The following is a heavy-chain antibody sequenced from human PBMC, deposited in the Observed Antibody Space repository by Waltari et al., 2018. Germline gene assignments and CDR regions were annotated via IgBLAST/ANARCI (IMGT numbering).Heavy chain of an antibody. CDR1: GYTFTSYA. CDR3: AREEQLGAVDY. CDR2: INAGNGNT. V-gene: IGHV1-3*01. Sequence: QVQLVQSGAEVKKPGASVKVSCKASGYTFTSYAMHWVRQAPGQRLEWMGWINAGNGNTKYSQKFQGRVTITRDTSASTAYMELSRLRSEDTAVYYCAREEQLGAVDYWGQGTLVTVSS. J-gene: IGHJ4*02. D-gene: IGHD6-6*01.